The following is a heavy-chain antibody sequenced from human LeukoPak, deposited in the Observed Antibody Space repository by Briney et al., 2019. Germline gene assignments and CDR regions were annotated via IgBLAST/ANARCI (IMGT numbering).Heavy chain of an antibody. D-gene: IGHD4-17*01. Sequence: SGTLSLTCTVSDGSISSYYWSWIRQPPGKGLEWIGYIYYSGSTNYNPSLKSRVTISVDTSKSQFSLKLTSVTAADTAVYSCARSPRSTYGDYEASYFDYWGQGALVTVSS. CDR3: ARSPRSTYGDYEASYFDY. CDR2: IYYSGST. CDR1: DGSISSYY. J-gene: IGHJ4*02. V-gene: IGHV4-59*08.